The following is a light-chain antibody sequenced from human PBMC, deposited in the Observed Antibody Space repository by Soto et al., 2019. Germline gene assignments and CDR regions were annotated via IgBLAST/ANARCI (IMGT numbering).Light chain of an antibody. V-gene: IGLV2-23*02. Sequence: QSALTQPASVSGSPGQSITISCTGTSSDVGNYPLVSWYQHHPGKAPKLVIYEVNKWPSGVSNRFSGSRSGYTASLTISGLQADGEADYYCSSYAGTRVLFGGGTKLTVL. CDR3: SSYAGTRVL. CDR1: SSDVGNYPL. J-gene: IGLJ2*01. CDR2: EVN.